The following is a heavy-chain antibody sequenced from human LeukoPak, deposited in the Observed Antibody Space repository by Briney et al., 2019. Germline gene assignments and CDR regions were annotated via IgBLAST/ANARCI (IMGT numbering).Heavy chain of an antibody. CDR2: IWYDGSNK. Sequence: PGGSLRLSCAASGFTFSSYGMHWVRQAPGKGLEWVAVIWYDGSNKYYADSVKGRFTISRDNSKNTLYLQMNSLKAEDTAVYYCARDKDYGWAAVDYWGQGTLVTVSS. V-gene: IGHV3-33*01. CDR3: ARDKDYGWAAVDY. D-gene: IGHD4-17*01. CDR1: GFTFSSYG. J-gene: IGHJ4*02.